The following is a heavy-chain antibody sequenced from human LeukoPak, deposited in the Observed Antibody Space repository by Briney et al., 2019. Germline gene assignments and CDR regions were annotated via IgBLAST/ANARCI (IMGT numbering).Heavy chain of an antibody. V-gene: IGHV4-38-2*02. CDR2: IFHTGDV. J-gene: IGHJ3*02. D-gene: IGHD3-22*01. CDR1: GYSINSGYF. CDR3: ARANYYDTSGYSRGAFDI. Sequence: SETLSLTCTVSGYSINSGYFWGWVRQPPGKGPEWIGSIFHTGDVYYNPSLRSRVTISVDTSKNQFSLKLSSVTAAGTAVYYCARANYYDTSGYSRGAFDIWAQGTVVTVSS.